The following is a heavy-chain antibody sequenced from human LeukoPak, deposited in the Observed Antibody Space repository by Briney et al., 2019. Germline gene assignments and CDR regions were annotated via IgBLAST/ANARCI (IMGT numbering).Heavy chain of an antibody. CDR2: IIPILGIA. D-gene: IGHD6-13*01. V-gene: IGHV1-69*04. Sequence: SVKVSFKASGGTFLSYAISWVGRAARQGLEWMGRIIPILGIANYSQKFQGRVTITADKSTSTAYMELSSLRSEDTAVYYCASPKGSSSWYRSSYYYYGMDVWGQGTTVTVSS. CDR3: ASPKGSSSWYRSSYYYYGMDV. CDR1: GGTFLSYA. J-gene: IGHJ6*02.